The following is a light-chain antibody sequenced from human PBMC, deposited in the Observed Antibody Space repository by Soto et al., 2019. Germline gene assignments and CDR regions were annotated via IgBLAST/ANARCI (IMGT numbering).Light chain of an antibody. CDR2: GAS. Sequence: EIVLTQSPATLSLSPGERATLSCRASQSVGSRFLAWYQQKPGQAPRLLIYGASSRATGIPNRFSGSGSGTDFTLTISSLQPDDFATYSCQQYNSISLLTFGGGTKVDIK. J-gene: IGKJ4*01. CDR3: QQYNSISLLT. CDR1: QSVGSRF. V-gene: IGKV3-20*01.